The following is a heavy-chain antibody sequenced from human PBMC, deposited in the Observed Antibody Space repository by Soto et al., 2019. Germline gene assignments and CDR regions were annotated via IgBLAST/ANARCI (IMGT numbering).Heavy chain of an antibody. CDR1: GYTFTSYA. Sequence: QVQLVQSGAEEKKPGASVKVSCKASGYTFTSYAMHWVRQAPGQRLEWMGWINAGNGNTKYSQKCQGRVTITRDTSASTAYMELSSLRSEDTAVYYCARVEVGGVIVSFDYWGQGTLVTVSS. D-gene: IGHD3-16*02. J-gene: IGHJ4*02. CDR2: INAGNGNT. CDR3: ARVEVGGVIVSFDY. V-gene: IGHV1-3*05.